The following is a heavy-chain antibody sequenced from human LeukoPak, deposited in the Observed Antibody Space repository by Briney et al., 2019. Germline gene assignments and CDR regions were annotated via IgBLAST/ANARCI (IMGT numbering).Heavy chain of an antibody. D-gene: IGHD6-19*01. J-gene: IGHJ4*02. V-gene: IGHV7-4-1*01. CDR2: INTNTGNL. Sequence: ASVKVSCKASGYTFTSYAMNWVRQAPGQGLEWLGWINTNTGNLRYAQDFRGRFVFSFDTSVSTPYLQIRSLKAEDTAVYYCARALYSSGWAFDYWGQGTLVTVSS. CDR1: GYTFTSYA. CDR3: ARALYSSGWAFDY.